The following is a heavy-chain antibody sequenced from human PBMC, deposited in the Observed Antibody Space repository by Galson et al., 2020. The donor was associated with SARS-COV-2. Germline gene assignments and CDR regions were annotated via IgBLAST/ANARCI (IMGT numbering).Heavy chain of an antibody. CDR3: AKGGGSVWYFGTY. V-gene: IGHV3-23*01. CDR2: ISGSGGST. Sequence: GGSLRLSCAASGFTFSSYAMSWVRQAPGKGLEWVSGISGSGGSTYYADSVKGRFTISRDNSENTLYLQMNSLRAKDTAVYYCAKGGGSVWYFGTYWGQGTLVTVSS. J-gene: IGHJ4*02. D-gene: IGHD6-19*01. CDR1: GFTFSSYA.